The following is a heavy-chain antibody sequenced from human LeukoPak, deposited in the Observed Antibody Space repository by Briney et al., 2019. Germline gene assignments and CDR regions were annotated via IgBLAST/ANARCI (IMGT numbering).Heavy chain of an antibody. CDR3: AKDRGSSGWYEGPPFDY. V-gene: IGHV3-30*02. J-gene: IGHJ4*02. Sequence: GGSLRLSCAASGFTFSSYGMHWVRQAPGKGLEWVAFIRYDGGNKYYADSVKGRFTISRDNSKNTLYLQMNSLRAEDTAVYYCAKDRGSSGWYEGPPFDYWGQGTLVTVSS. CDR2: IRYDGGNK. CDR1: GFTFSSYG. D-gene: IGHD6-19*01.